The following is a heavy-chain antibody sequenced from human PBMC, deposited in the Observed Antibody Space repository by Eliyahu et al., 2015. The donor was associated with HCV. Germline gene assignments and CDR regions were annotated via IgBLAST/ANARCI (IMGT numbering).Heavy chain of an antibody. D-gene: IGHD6-13*01. V-gene: IGHV3-23*01. CDR3: AKERGAAAGDDFDY. CDR2: ISGSGGNT. Sequence: EVQLLESGGALVQPGGSLRLSXAASGFTFXNYAMSWVRQAPGKGLEWVSSISGSGGNTYYADSVKGRFTISRGNSKSTLFLQMNSLRVEDTAVYYCAKERGAAAGDDFDYWGLGTLVTVSS. CDR1: GFTFXNYA. J-gene: IGHJ4*02.